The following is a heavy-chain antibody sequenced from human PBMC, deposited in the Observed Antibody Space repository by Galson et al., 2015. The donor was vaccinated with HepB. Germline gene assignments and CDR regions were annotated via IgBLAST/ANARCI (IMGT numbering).Heavy chain of an antibody. D-gene: IGHD4-17*01. Sequence: TLSLTCTVSGGSISSGDYYWSWIRQPPGKGLEWIGYIYYSGSTYYNPSLKSRVTISVDTSKNQFSLKLSSVTAADTAVYYCARVITVTTHGESYFDYWGQGTLVTVSS. CDR2: IYYSGST. CDR3: ARVITVTTHGESYFDY. CDR1: GGSISSGDYY. J-gene: IGHJ4*02. V-gene: IGHV4-30-4*01.